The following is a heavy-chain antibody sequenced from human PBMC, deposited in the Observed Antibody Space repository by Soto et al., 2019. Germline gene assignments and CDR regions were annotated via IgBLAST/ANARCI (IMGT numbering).Heavy chain of an antibody. CDR2: IYYGGST. Sequence: TLSLTCTVSGGSISSGDYYWSWIRQPPGKGLEWIGYIYYGGSTYYNPSLKSRVTISVDTSKNQFSLKLSSVTAADTAVYYCARERRTYSSGWYSKVDYYDMDVWGQGTTVTVS. CDR1: GGSISSGDYY. CDR3: ARERRTYSSGWYSKVDYYDMDV. J-gene: IGHJ6*02. V-gene: IGHV4-30-4*01. D-gene: IGHD6-19*01.